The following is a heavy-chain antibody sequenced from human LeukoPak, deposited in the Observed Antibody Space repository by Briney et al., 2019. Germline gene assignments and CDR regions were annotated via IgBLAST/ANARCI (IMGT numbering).Heavy chain of an antibody. J-gene: IGHJ6*03. CDR2: ISRGGVST. V-gene: IGHV3-23*01. Sequence: GGSLRLSCVASGFPFNNYAMSWVRQAPGKGLEWVSSISRGGVSTFYADSVQGRFTISRDNSRNTLYLQMHGLRAEDTAEYYCAKKGGGAAAGTYYYFYYMDVWGKGTTVTVSS. D-gene: IGHD6-13*01. CDR1: GFPFNNYA. CDR3: AKKGGGAAAGTYYYFYYMDV.